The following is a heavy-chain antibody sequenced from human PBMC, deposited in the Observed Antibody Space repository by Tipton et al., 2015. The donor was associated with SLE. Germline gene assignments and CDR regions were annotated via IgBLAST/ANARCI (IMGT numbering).Heavy chain of an antibody. CDR3: ARDRSAVTTGWFDP. V-gene: IGHV1-2*06. J-gene: IGHJ5*02. Sequence: QLVQSGAEVKKPGSSVKVSCKASGGTFSSYAISWVRQTPGQGLEWMGRINPNSGGTNYAQKFQGRVTMTRDTSISTAYMELSRLRSDDTAVYYCARDRSAVTTGWFDPWGQGTLVTVSS. D-gene: IGHD4-17*01. CDR1: GGTFSSYA. CDR2: INPNSGGT.